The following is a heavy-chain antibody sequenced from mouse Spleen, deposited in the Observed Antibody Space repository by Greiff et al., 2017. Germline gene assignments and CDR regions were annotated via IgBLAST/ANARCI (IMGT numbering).Heavy chain of an antibody. CDR1: GYTFTSYW. CDR3: ARINSNYVDYFDY. V-gene: IGHV1-59*01. J-gene: IGHJ2*01. Sequence: QVQLQQSGAELVRPGTSVKLSCKASGYTFTSYWMHWVKQRPGQGLEWIGVIDPSDSYTNYNQKFKGKATLTVDTSSSTAYMQLSSLTSEDSAVYYCARINSNYVDYFDYWGQGTTLTVSS. CDR2: IDPSDSYT. D-gene: IGHD2-5*01.